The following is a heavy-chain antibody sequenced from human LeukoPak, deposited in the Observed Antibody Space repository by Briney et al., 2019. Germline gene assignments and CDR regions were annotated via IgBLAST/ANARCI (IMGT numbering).Heavy chain of an antibody. V-gene: IGHV3-7*01. J-gene: IGHJ4*02. Sequence: PGGSLRLSCAASGFTFSNFWMSWVRQAPGKGPEWLASIKADGSEEYYVDSVKGRFTMSRDNAKDSLFLQMNSLRADDTAVYHCALSQLGRQMWVDGYFDHWGQGTQVTVSS. D-gene: IGHD2-2*01. CDR3: ALSQLGRQMWVDGYFDH. CDR2: IKADGSEE. CDR1: GFTFSNFW.